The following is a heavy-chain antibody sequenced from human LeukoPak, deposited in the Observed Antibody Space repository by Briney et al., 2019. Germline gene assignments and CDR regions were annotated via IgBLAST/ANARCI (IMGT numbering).Heavy chain of an antibody. CDR2: MNPNSGNT. CDR1: GHPFTIYD. J-gene: IGHJ4*02. Sequence: ASVKVSCKASGHPFTIYDILWAPQATGQGLEGMGWMNPNSGNTGYAQKFQGRVTMTRNTSISTAYMELSSLRSEDTAVYYCARGGSAATGFDYWGQGTLVTVSS. CDR3: ARGGSAATGFDY. V-gene: IGHV1-8*01. D-gene: IGHD6-25*01.